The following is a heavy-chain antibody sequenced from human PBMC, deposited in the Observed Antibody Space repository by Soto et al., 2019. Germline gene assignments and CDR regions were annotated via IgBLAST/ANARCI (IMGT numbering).Heavy chain of an antibody. CDR1: GGSIGSYY. CDR2: IYYSGST. V-gene: IGHV4-59*08. J-gene: IGHJ4*02. Sequence: QVQLQESGPGLVKPSETLSLTCSVSGGSIGSYYWSWIRQPPGKGLEWIGYIYYSGSTNYNPSLKSRVTLSVATSQNQFSLTLSSVTAADTAVYYCARGGWRQIDYWGQGTLVTVSS. D-gene: IGHD3-3*01. CDR3: ARGGWRQIDY.